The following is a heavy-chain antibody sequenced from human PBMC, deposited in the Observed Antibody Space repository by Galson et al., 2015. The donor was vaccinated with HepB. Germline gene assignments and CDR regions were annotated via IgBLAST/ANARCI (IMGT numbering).Heavy chain of an antibody. CDR3: ARDDELYASGCYLDF. Sequence: SVKVSCKASGYTFTNYAMSWVRQAPRQGLEWMGWINTITGNPTYAQGFTGRFVFSLNTSVSTAYLQINSLKAEDTAVYYCARDDELYASGCYLDFWGQGTLVTVSS. J-gene: IGHJ4*02. V-gene: IGHV7-4-1*02. D-gene: IGHD6-19*01. CDR1: GYTFTNYA. CDR2: INTITGNP.